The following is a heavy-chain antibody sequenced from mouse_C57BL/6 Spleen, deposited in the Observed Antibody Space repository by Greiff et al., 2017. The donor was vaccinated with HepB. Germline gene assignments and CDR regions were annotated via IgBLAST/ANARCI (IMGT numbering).Heavy chain of an antibody. J-gene: IGHJ3*01. V-gene: IGHV5-16*01. CDR1: GFTFSDYY. CDR2: INYDGSST. CDR3: AREDWAGFAY. Sequence: DVKLVESEGGLVQPGSSMKLSCTASGFTFSDYYMAWVRQVPEKGLEWVANINYDGSSTYYLDSLKSRFIISRDNAKNILYLQMSSLKSEDTATYYCAREDWAGFAYWGQGTLVTVSA. D-gene: IGHD4-1*01.